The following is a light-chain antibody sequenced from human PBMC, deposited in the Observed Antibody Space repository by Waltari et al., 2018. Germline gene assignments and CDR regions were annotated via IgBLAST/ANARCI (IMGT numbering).Light chain of an antibody. CDR3: AAWDDSLSGVL. Sequence: QSVLTQPPSASGTPGQRVTISCSGSSSNIGSYYVNWYQQLPRTAPKLLSYKNNQRPSGVPDRFAGSKSGTSASLAISGLRSKDEADYYCAAWDDSLSGVLFGGGTKLTVL. CDR2: KNN. V-gene: IGLV1-47*01. CDR1: SSNIGSYY. J-gene: IGLJ2*01.